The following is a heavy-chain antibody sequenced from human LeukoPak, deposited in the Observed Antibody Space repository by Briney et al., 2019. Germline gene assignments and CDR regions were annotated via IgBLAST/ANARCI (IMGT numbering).Heavy chain of an antibody. Sequence: GASVKVSCKASGFTFTSSAMQWVRQARGQRLEWIGWIVVGSGNTNYAQKFQERVTITRDMSTSTAYMELSSLRSEDTAVYYCAAMFQSGEGYFDYWGQGTLVTVSS. CDR2: IVVGSGNT. CDR3: AAMFQSGEGYFDY. CDR1: GFTFTSSA. J-gene: IGHJ4*02. D-gene: IGHD3-10*01. V-gene: IGHV1-58*02.